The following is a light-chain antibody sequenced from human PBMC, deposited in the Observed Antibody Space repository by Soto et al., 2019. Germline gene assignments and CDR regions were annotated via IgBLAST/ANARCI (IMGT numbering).Light chain of an antibody. J-gene: IGLJ2*01. Sequence: QSALTQPASVSGSPGQSITISCTGTSSDVGGYNYVSWYQQHPDKAPKLIIFGVSIRPSGISNRFSGSKSGNTASLTISGLQAEDEADYYCGSYPISTLVLFGGGTKLTVL. V-gene: IGLV2-14*01. CDR3: GSYPISTLVL. CDR2: GVS. CDR1: SSDVGGYNY.